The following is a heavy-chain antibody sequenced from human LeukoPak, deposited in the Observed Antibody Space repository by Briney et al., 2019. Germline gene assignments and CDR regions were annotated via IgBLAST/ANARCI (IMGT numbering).Heavy chain of an antibody. CDR1: GGSFTDYN. CDR3: ARGLDLEGLDY. J-gene: IGHJ4*02. D-gene: IGHD1-1*01. V-gene: IGHV4-34*01. CDR2: INDSGTT. Sequence: PSETLSLTCAVYGGSFTDYNWTWLRQSPEKGLEWIGEINDSGTTHYNPSLKSRVTISVDTAKHQFSLRTRSLTAADTAVYYCARGLDLEGLDYWGQGTLVTVSS.